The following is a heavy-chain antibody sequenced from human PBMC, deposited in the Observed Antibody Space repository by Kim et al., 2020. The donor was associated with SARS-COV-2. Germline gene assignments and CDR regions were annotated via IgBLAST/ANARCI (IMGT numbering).Heavy chain of an antibody. CDR1: GFTFSNAW. Sequence: GGSLRLSCAASGFTFSNAWMSWVRQAPGKGLEWVGRIKSKTDGGTTDYAAPVKGRFTISRDDSKNTLYLQMNSLKTEDTAVYYCTTDPHGGVVVPAAIAGAPYYYYGMDVWGQGTTVTVSS. CDR3: TTDPHGGVVVPAAIAGAPYYYYGMDV. J-gene: IGHJ6*02. V-gene: IGHV3-15*01. D-gene: IGHD2-2*01. CDR2: IKSKTDGGTT.